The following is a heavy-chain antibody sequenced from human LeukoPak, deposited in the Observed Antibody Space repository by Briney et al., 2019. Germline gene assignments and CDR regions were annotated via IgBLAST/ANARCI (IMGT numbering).Heavy chain of an antibody. CDR1: GGTFSSYA. Sequence: SVKVSCKASGGTFSSYAISWVRQAPGQGLEWMGGIIPIFGTANYAQKFQGRVTITTDESTSTAYMELSSLRSEDTAVYYCAKALGATTAFDIWGQGTMVTVSS. V-gene: IGHV1-69*05. J-gene: IGHJ3*02. D-gene: IGHD1-26*01. CDR2: IIPIFGTA. CDR3: AKALGATTAFDI.